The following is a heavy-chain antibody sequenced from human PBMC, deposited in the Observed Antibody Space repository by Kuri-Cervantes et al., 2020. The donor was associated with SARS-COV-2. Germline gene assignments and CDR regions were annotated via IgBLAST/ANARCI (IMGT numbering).Heavy chain of an antibody. CDR2: IWYDGSNK. CDR3: AKVEATGTGGMDV. J-gene: IGHJ6*02. CDR1: GFTFSSYG. D-gene: IGHD1-1*01. Sequence: GGSLRLSCAASGFTFSSYGMHWVRQAPGKGLEWVAVIWYDGSNKYYADSVKGRFTISRDNSKNTLYLQMNSLRAEDTAVYYCAKVEATGTGGMDVWGQGTTVTVSS. V-gene: IGHV3-33*06.